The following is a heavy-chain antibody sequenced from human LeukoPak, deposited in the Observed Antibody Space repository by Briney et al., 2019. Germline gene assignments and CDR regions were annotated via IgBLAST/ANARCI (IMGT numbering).Heavy chain of an antibody. Sequence: GRSLRLSCAASGFTFGSYGMHWVRQAPGKGLEWVAVISYDGSNKYYADSVKGRFTISRDNSKNTLYLQMNSLRAEDTAVYYCAKEGVAGDYYYYGMDVWGQGTTVTVSS. CDR1: GFTFGSYG. V-gene: IGHV3-30*18. CDR3: AKEGVAGDYYYYGMDV. CDR2: ISYDGSNK. D-gene: IGHD6-19*01. J-gene: IGHJ6*02.